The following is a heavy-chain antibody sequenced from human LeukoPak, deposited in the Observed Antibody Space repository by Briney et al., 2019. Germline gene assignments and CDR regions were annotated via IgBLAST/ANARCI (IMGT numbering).Heavy chain of an antibody. V-gene: IGHV1-24*01. CDR1: GYTLTELS. D-gene: IGHD6-19*01. Sequence: ASVKVSCKVSGYTLTELSMHWVRQAPGKGLEWMGGFDPEDGETIYAQKFQGRVTMTRDTSINTAYMELSRLRSDDTAVYYCARDRGIAVAGGTSEYWGQGTLVTVSS. J-gene: IGHJ4*02. CDR2: FDPEDGET. CDR3: ARDRGIAVAGGTSEY.